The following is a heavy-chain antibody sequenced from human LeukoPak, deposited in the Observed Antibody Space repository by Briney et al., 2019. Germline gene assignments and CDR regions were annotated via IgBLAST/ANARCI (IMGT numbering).Heavy chain of an antibody. Sequence: GSSVKVSCKASGGTFSSYAISWVRQAPGQGREWMGGIIPIFGTANYAQKFQGRVTITADESTSTAYMELSSLRSEDTAVYYCARRKERGYSGYDSPFDYWGQGTLVTVSS. J-gene: IGHJ4*02. V-gene: IGHV1-69*01. CDR3: ARRKERGYSGYDSPFDY. D-gene: IGHD5-12*01. CDR2: IIPIFGTA. CDR1: GGTFSSYA.